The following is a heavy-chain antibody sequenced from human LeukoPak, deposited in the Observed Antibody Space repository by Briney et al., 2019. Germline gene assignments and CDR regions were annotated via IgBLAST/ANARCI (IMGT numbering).Heavy chain of an antibody. Sequence: PSETLSLTCAVYGGSFSGYYWSWIRQPPGKGLEWIGEINHSGSTNYNPSLKSRVTISVDTSKNQFSLKLSSVTAADTAVYYCARGRSLRRDGYNFDYWGQGTLVTVSS. V-gene: IGHV4-34*01. CDR2: INHSGST. CDR1: GGSFSGYY. CDR3: ARGRSLRRDGYNFDY. J-gene: IGHJ4*02. D-gene: IGHD5-24*01.